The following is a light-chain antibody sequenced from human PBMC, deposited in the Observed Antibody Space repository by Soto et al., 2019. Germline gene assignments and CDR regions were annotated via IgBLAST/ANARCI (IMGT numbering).Light chain of an antibody. CDR3: MIWHSSAVV. CDR1: SGINVGTYR. Sequence: QPVLTQRSSLSASPGASASLTCTLRSGINVGTYRIYWYQQKPGSPPQYLLRYKSDSDKQQGSGVPSRFSGSKDASANAGILLISGLQSEDEADYYCMIWHSSAVVFGGGTKLTVL. V-gene: IGLV5-45*02. J-gene: IGLJ2*01. CDR2: YKSDSDK.